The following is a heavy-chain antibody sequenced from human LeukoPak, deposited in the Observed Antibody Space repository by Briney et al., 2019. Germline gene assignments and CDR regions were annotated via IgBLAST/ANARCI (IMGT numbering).Heavy chain of an antibody. D-gene: IGHD3-22*01. CDR1: GFTFSSYA. J-gene: IGHJ4*02. CDR3: AKTGYYYDSSGYSDY. V-gene: IGHV3-23*01. CDR2: ISGSGGST. Sequence: GGSLRLSCAASGFTFSSYAMSWVRQAPGKGLEWVSAISGSGGSTYYADSVKGRSTISRDNSKNTLYLQMNSLRAEDTAVYYCAKTGYYYDSSGYSDYWGQGTLVTVSS.